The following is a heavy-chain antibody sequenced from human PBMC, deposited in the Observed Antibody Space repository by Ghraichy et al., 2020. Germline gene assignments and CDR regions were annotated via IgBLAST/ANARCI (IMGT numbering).Heavy chain of an antibody. CDR1: GGSFSGYY. D-gene: IGHD2-15*01. J-gene: IGHJ5*01. Sequence: SETLSLTCAVYGGSFSGYYWSWIRQPPGKGLEWIGEINHSGSTNYNPSLKSRVTISVDTSKNQFSLKLSSVTAADTAVYYCANGGSGQPLGSWGQGTLVTVSS. V-gene: IGHV4-34*01. CDR2: INHSGST. CDR3: ANGGSGQPLGS.